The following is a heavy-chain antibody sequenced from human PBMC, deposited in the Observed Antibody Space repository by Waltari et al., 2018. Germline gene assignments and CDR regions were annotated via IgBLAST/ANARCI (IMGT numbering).Heavy chain of an antibody. CDR2: VDTEDGET. V-gene: IGHV1-24*01. CDR1: GYTLTELS. Sequence: QVQLVQSGAEVKKPGASVKVSCKVSGYTLTELSMHWVRQAPGKGLEWMGGVDTEDGETIYAQKCQGRVTMTEDTSTDTAYRELSSLRSEDTAVYYCATVSRKSPSPYYYYYMDVWGKGTTVTVSS. CDR3: ATVSRKSPSPYYYYYMDV. D-gene: IGHD6-13*01. J-gene: IGHJ6*03.